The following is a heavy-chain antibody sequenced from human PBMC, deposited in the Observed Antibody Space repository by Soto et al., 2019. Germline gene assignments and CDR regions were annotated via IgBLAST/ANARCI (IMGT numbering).Heavy chain of an antibody. CDR2: ISSSGSTI. CDR1: GFTFSDYY. J-gene: IGHJ6*03. CDR3: ARVSLRFLEWLLWEDYYYYMDV. D-gene: IGHD3-3*01. Sequence: GGSLRLSCAASGFTFSDYYMSWIRQAPGKGLEWVSYISSSGSTIYYADSVKGRFTISRDNAKNSLYLQMNSLGAEDTAVYYCARVSLRFLEWLLWEDYYYYMDVWGKGTTVTVSS. V-gene: IGHV3-11*01.